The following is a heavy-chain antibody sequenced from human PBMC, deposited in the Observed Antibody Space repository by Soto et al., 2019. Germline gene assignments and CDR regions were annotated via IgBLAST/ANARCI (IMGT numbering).Heavy chain of an antibody. CDR2: ISYDGSNK. J-gene: IGHJ6*02. D-gene: IGHD4-17*01. Sequence: SLRLSCAASGFTFSSYGMHWVRQAPGKGLEWVAVISYDGSNKYYADSVKGRFTISRDNSKNTLYLQMNSLRAEDTAVYYCAKSLVTTYGMDVWGQGTTVTVSS. CDR1: GFTFSSYG. V-gene: IGHV3-30*18. CDR3: AKSLVTTYGMDV.